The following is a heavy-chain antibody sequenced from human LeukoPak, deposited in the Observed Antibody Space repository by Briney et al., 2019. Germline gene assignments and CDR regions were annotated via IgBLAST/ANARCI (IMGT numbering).Heavy chain of an antibody. CDR3: ARDVGATHYYYGMDV. Sequence: GGSLRLSCAASGFTFSSYGMHWDRQAPGKGLEWVAVIWYDGGNKYYADSVKGRFTISRDNSKNTLYLQMNSLRAEDTAVYYCARDVGATHYYYGMDVWGQGTTVTVSS. D-gene: IGHD1-26*01. V-gene: IGHV3-33*01. J-gene: IGHJ6*02. CDR2: IWYDGGNK. CDR1: GFTFSSYG.